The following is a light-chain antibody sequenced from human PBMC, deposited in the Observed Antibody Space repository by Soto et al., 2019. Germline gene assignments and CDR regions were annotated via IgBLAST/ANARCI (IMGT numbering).Light chain of an antibody. CDR2: AAS. Sequence: DIQMTQSPSALSASVGDRVTITCRASQSITNYLNWYQHKPGQAPNLLIYAASTLQAGVPSRFRGSGWGTDFTLTMSSLQPEDFASYFCQHSNSCPRTFGGGTKVDIK. J-gene: IGKJ4*01. CDR3: QHSNSCPRT. CDR1: QSITNY. V-gene: IGKV1-39*01.